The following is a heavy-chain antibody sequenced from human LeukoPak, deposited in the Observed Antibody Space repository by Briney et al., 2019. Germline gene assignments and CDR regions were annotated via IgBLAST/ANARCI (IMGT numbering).Heavy chain of an antibody. Sequence: RSGRSLRLSCAASGFTFSSYAMHWVRQAPGKGLEWVAVISYDGSNKYYADSVKGRFTISRDNSKNTLYLQVNSLRAEDTAVYYCAREDSSSFDYWGQGTLVTVSS. D-gene: IGHD6-6*01. J-gene: IGHJ4*02. CDR3: AREDSSSFDY. V-gene: IGHV3-30-3*01. CDR2: ISYDGSNK. CDR1: GFTFSSYA.